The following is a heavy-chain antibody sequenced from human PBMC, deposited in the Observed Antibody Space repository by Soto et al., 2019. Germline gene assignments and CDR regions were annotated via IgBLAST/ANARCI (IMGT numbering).Heavy chain of an antibody. Sequence: PGGSLRLSCEASGFTFTTYWMHWVRQVPGKGLLWLAKMKGDVRDSTYADSVKGRFTIASESAKNMLYLQMNGLRVEDTAMYYCVRGTTGWRGVDYWGRGTLVTASS. D-gene: IGHD3-3*01. J-gene: IGHJ4*02. CDR3: VRGTTGWRGVDY. CDR2: MKGDVRDS. V-gene: IGHV3-74*01. CDR1: GFTFTTYW.